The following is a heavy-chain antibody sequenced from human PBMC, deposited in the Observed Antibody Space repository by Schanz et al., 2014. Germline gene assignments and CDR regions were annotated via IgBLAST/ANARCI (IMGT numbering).Heavy chain of an antibody. CDR1: GFTFSTFA. CDR3: ARIGGSVFDY. CDR2: IGTSGGT. V-gene: IGHV3-23*01. J-gene: IGHJ4*02. Sequence: EVQLLESGGGLVQPGGSLRLSCSASGFTFSTFAMHWVRQAPGKGLEWVSTIGTSGGTNYAESVKGRFTISRDNSKNTLFLQMNSLRAEDTAVYYCARIGGSVFDYWAQGTLVTVSS. D-gene: IGHD3-10*01.